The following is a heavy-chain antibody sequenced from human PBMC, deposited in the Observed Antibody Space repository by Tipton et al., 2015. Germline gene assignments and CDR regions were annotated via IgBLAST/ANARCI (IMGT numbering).Heavy chain of an antibody. CDR1: SGSISRSY. Sequence: GLVKPSETLSLTCTVSSGSISRSYWSWIRQPPGKELEWIGYIQYSGSTNYNPSLKSRVTMSVDTSKTQFSLKMSSVTASDTAVYYCARARGRHGCLFDSWGQGILVTVSS. V-gene: IGHV4-59*01. CDR2: IQYSGST. D-gene: IGHD2-21*01. J-gene: IGHJ4*02. CDR3: ARARGRHGCLFDS.